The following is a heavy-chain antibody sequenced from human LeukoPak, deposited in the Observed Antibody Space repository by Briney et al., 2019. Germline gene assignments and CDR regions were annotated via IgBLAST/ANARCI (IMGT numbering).Heavy chain of an antibody. V-gene: IGHV3-48*03. CDR1: GFTFSSYE. J-gene: IGHJ4*02. CDR2: ISSSGSTI. CDR3: ARVGGFCGGDCYLHPPFDY. D-gene: IGHD2-21*02. Sequence: PGGSLRLSCAASGFTFSSYEMNWVRQAPGKGLEWVSYISSSGSTIYYADSVKGRFTISRDNAKNSLYLQMNSLRAEDTAVYYCARVGGFCGGDCYLHPPFDYWGQGTLVTVSS.